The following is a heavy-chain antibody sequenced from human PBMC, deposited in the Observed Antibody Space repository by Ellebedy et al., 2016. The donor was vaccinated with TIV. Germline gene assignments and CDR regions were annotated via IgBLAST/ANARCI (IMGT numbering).Heavy chain of an antibody. CDR2: IYYSGST. J-gene: IGHJ6*02. D-gene: IGHD3-10*01. CDR1: GGSISSGGYY. Sequence: MPSETLSLTCTVSGGSISSGGYYWSWIRQHPGKGLEWLGYIYYSGSTYYNPSLKSRVTILVDTSKNQFSLKLSSVTAADTAVYYCSRVGHMVRGVIALGMDVWGQGTTVTVSS. CDR3: SRVGHMVRGVIALGMDV. V-gene: IGHV4-31*03.